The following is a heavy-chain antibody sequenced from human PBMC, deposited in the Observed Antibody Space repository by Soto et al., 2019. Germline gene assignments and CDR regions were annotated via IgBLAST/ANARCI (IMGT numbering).Heavy chain of an antibody. CDR2: ISAYHGYI. V-gene: IGHV1-18*01. D-gene: IGHD4-4*01. CDR3: ARYTMTTDFDY. J-gene: IGHJ4*02. Sequence: GASVKVSCKASGYSFSTKGISWVRQAPGQGLEWMGWISAYHGYIKYSQKFEDRFTMTTDTSTSTAYMELRSLRSDDTAVYYCARYTMTTDFDYWGQGTLVTVSS. CDR1: GYSFSTKG.